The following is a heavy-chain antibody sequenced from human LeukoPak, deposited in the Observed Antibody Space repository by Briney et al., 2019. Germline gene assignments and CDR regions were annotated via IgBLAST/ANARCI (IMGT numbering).Heavy chain of an antibody. D-gene: IGHD3-22*01. V-gene: IGHV3-33*01. CDR1: GFTFSSYG. J-gene: IGHJ3*02. CDR3: ARDRRIVVVGGAFDI. CDR2: IWYDGSNK. Sequence: AGRSLRLSCAASGFTFSSYGMHWVRQAPGKGLEWVAVIWYDGSNKYYADSVKGRFTISRDNSKNTLYLQMNSLRAEDTAVYYCARDRRIVVVGGAFDIWGQGTMVTVSS.